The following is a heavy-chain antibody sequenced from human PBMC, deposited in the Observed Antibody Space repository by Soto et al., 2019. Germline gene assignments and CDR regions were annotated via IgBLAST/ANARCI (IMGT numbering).Heavy chain of an antibody. J-gene: IGHJ4*02. D-gene: IGHD3-10*01. Sequence: SSETLSLTCAVSGGSMSSSNWWSWVRQPPGKGLEWIGEINHSGSTNYNPSLKSRVTISVDTSKNQFSLKLSSVTAADTAVYYCARVFSLWFTSYFDYWGQGTLVTVSS. V-gene: IGHV4-4*02. CDR3: ARVFSLWFTSYFDY. CDR2: INHSGST. CDR1: GGSMSSSNW.